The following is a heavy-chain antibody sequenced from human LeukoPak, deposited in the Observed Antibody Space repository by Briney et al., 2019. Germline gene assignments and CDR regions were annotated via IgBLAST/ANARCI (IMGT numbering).Heavy chain of an antibody. CDR1: GFTFTNYA. CDR2: ISGSGGTT. Sequence: GRSLRLSCAASGFTFTNYAMSWVRQAPGKGLEWVSGISGSGGTTYYADSVKGRFTISRDTSINTLFLQMNSLRAEDTAVYYCAKLKGGTMIRGVTIDYWGQGTLVTVSS. D-gene: IGHD3-10*01. V-gene: IGHV3-23*01. J-gene: IGHJ4*02. CDR3: AKLKGGTMIRGVTIDY.